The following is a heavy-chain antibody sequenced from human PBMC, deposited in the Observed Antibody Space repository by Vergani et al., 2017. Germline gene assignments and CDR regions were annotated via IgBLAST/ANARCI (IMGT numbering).Heavy chain of an antibody. J-gene: IGHJ6*04. Sequence: EVQLVETGGGLIQPGGSLRLSCAASGFTVSSNYMSWVRQAPGKGLEWVSVIYSGGSTYYADSVKGRFTMSRDNSKNKLYLQMNSLRAEDTAVYYCGGAFYDSPEVDVWGKGTTVTVSS. CDR1: GFTVSSNY. CDR3: GGAFYDSPEVDV. D-gene: IGHD2/OR15-2a*01. CDR2: IYSGGST. V-gene: IGHV3-53*02.